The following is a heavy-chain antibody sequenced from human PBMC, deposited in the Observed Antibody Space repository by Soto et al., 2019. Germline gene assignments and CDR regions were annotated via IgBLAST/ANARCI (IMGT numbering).Heavy chain of an antibody. V-gene: IGHV3-23*01. Sequence: EVQLLESGGGLVQPGGSLRLSCAASGFTFSSFAMNWVRQAPGKGLEWVSAISGSSGHTYYADSVKGRFIISRDNYKNTLYLKMDSLSADDTAVYCCARVLSAYIWRSYLRYCDSWGQGSLVTVSS. CDR3: ARVLSAYIWRSYLRYCDS. CDR1: GFTFSSFA. CDR2: ISGSSGHT. D-gene: IGHD3-16*02. J-gene: IGHJ4*02.